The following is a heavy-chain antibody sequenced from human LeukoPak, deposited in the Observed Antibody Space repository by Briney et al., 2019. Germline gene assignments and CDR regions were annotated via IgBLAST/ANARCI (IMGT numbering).Heavy chain of an antibody. J-gene: IGHJ3*02. CDR1: GGSISSSSYY. CDR2: IYYSGST. Sequence: PSETLSLTCTVSGGSISSSSYYWGWIRQPPGKGLEWIGSIYYSGSTYYNPSLKSRVTISVDTSKNQFYLKLSSVTAADTAVYYCARDHETHNDAFDIWGQGTMVTVSS. CDR3: ARDHETHNDAFDI. V-gene: IGHV4-39*07.